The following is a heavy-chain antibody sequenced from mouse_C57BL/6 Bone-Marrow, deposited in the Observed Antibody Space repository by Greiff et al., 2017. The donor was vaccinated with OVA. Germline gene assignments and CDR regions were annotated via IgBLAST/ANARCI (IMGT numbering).Heavy chain of an antibody. CDR2: INPSNGGT. CDR1: GYTFTSYW. J-gene: IGHJ4*01. CDR3: ARWITTVVATRAMDY. Sequence: VQLQQPGTELVKPGASVKLSCKASGYTFTSYWMHWVKQRPGQGLEWIGNINPSNGGTNYNEKFKSKATLTVDKSSSTAYMQLSSLTSEDSAVYYCARWITTVVATRAMDYWGQGTSVTVSS. V-gene: IGHV1-53*01. D-gene: IGHD1-1*01.